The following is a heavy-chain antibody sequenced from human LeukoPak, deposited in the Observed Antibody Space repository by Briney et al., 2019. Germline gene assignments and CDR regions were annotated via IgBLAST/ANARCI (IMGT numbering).Heavy chain of an antibody. Sequence: GGSLRLSXTASGFTFGDYAMSWVRQAPGKGLEWVGFIRGKAYGGTTEYAASVKGRFTISRDDSKSIAYLQMNSLKTEDTAVYYCTRDLRVIAMPHYFDYWGQGTLVTVSS. CDR2: IRGKAYGGTT. CDR1: GFTFGDYA. V-gene: IGHV3-49*04. J-gene: IGHJ4*02. D-gene: IGHD2-21*01. CDR3: TRDLRVIAMPHYFDY.